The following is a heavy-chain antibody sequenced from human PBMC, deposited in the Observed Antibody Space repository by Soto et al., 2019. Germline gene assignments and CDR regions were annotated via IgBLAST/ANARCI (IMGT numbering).Heavy chain of an antibody. CDR2: IYPSGST. D-gene: IGHD6-6*01. J-gene: IGHJ5*02. Sequence: QLQLQESGSGLVKPSQTLSLTCAVSGGSISSGGYSWSWIRQPPGKGLEWIGYIYPSGSTYYNPSLKSRVTISVDRSKNQFSLKLSSVTAAYTAVHYWARYASQLAWFDPWGQGKLVTVSS. V-gene: IGHV4-30-2*01. CDR3: ARYASQLAWFDP. CDR1: GGSISSGGYS.